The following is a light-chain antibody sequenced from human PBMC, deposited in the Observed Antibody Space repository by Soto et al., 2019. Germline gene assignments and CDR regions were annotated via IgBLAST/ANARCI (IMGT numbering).Light chain of an antibody. Sequence: EIVMTQSPATLSVSPGERATLSCRASQSVSSNLAWYQQKPGQAPRLLIYGASTRATGIPARFSGSGSGTEFTLTISSLQSEDFAVYYCQQYGSSPITFGPGTRLEIK. V-gene: IGKV3-15*01. CDR2: GAS. J-gene: IGKJ5*01. CDR1: QSVSSN. CDR3: QQYGSSPIT.